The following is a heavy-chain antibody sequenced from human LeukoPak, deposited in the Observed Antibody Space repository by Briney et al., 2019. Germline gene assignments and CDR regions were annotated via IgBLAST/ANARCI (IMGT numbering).Heavy chain of an antibody. J-gene: IGHJ3*02. CDR3: AKYDSSGLASVAFDI. Sequence: GGSLRLSCAASGFTFSGYAMSWVRQAPGKGLERVSTISGSGDSTYSADSVKGRFTISRDNSKNTLYLQMNSLRAEDTAVYYCAKYDSSGLASVAFDIWGQGTMVTVSS. D-gene: IGHD3-22*01. CDR2: ISGSGDST. V-gene: IGHV3-23*01. CDR1: GFTFSGYA.